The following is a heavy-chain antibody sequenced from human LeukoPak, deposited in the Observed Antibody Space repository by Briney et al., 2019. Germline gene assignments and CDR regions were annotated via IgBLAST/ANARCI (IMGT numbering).Heavy chain of an antibody. CDR3: ARQPLVGPTTFDY. CDR2: ISSSTYI. CDR1: GFTFSSYN. D-gene: IGHD1-26*01. V-gene: IGHV3-21*01. J-gene: IGHJ4*02. Sequence: GGSLRLSCAASGFTFSSYNVNWVRQAPGKGLEWVSSISSSTYIYYADSVKGRFTISRDDAKNSLFLQMISLRAEDTAVYYCARQPLVGPTTFDYWGQGTLVTVSS.